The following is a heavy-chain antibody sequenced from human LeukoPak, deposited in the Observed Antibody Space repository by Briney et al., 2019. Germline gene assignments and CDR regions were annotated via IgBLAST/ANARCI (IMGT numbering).Heavy chain of an antibody. CDR1: GGSISSYY. CDR3: ARVEMATMHYYYYYYMDV. CDR2: IYTSGST. V-gene: IGHV4-4*07. D-gene: IGHD5-24*01. Sequence: PSETLSLTCTVSGGSISSYYWSWIRQPAGKGLEWIGRIYTSGSTNYNPSLKSRVTMSVDTSKNQFSLKLGSVTAADTAVYYCARVEMATMHYYYYYYMDVWGIGTTVTISS. J-gene: IGHJ6*03.